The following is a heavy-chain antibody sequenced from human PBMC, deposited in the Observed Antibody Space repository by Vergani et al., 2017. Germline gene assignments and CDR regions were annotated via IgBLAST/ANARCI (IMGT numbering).Heavy chain of an antibody. J-gene: IGHJ2*01. CDR1: GFSLSDFG. CDR2: SPSDRGGI. D-gene: IGHD2-21*02. Sequence: QVQMVESGGGVVQPGRSLRLSCAVSGFSLSDFGMFWVRQAPGKGLEWVAISPSDRGGIFYSDSVKGRFTISRDNYKNTLSLQMNSLRTEDTGVYYCARVGHLVAVTGEGPSLDLWGRGTLVTVAS. CDR3: ARVGHLVAVTGEGPSLDL. V-gene: IGHV3-30*02.